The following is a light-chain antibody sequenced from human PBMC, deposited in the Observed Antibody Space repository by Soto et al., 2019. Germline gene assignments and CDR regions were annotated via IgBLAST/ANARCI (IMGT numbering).Light chain of an antibody. CDR1: QSISSSD. J-gene: IGKJ5*01. CDR3: QQSSSSPIT. CDR2: AAS. Sequence: EIVLTQAPGTLSFSPGERATLSCRASQSISSSDLAWYQHRPGQAPRLLIYAASSRATGIPDRFSGSGSGTDFTLTISRLEAEDFAVYYCQQSSSSPITFGQGTRLEI. V-gene: IGKV3-20*01.